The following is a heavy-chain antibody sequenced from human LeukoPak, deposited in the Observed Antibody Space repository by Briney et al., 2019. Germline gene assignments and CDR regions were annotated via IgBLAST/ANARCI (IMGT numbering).Heavy chain of an antibody. V-gene: IGHV4-4*02. Sequence: SETLSLTCAVSGGSISSSNWWSWVRQPPGKGLEWIGEIYHSGSTNYNPSLKSRVTISVDKSKNQFSLKLSSVTTADTAVYYCARFSLVVPAANGDYWGQGTLVTVSS. CDR2: IYHSGST. D-gene: IGHD2-2*01. J-gene: IGHJ4*02. CDR1: GGSISSSNW. CDR3: ARFSLVVPAANGDY.